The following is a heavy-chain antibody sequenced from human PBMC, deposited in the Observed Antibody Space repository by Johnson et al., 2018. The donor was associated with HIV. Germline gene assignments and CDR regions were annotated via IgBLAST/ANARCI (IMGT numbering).Heavy chain of an antibody. J-gene: IGHJ3*02. D-gene: IGHD1-26*01. Sequence: VQLVESGGGLVQPGTSLRLSCSASGFDFDRYGMHWVRQGPGKGLEWVAGISWNRRNIAYGDSVKGRFTISRDNVKNSLYLQMDSLRREDTALYYCARGPRESYLLAFDIWGQGTMVTVSS. V-gene: IGHV3-9*01. CDR2: ISWNRRNI. CDR1: GFDFDRYG. CDR3: ARGPRESYLLAFDI.